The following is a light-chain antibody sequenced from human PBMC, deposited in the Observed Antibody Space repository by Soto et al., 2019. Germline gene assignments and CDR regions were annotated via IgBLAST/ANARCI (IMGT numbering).Light chain of an antibody. CDR3: HSYAGNNRYL. CDR1: SSDVRGYNY. V-gene: IGLV2-8*01. J-gene: IGLJ1*01. CDR2: EVT. Sequence: QSALTQPPSASGSPGQSVTISCTGTSSDVRGYNYVSWFQQHPGKAPKLIIYEVTKRPSGVPKRFSGSKSGNTASLTVSGLQAEDEADYYCHSYAGNNRYLFGTGTKLTVL.